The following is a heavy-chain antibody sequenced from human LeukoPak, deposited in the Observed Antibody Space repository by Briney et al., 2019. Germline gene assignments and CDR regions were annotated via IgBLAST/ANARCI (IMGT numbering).Heavy chain of an antibody. Sequence: GGSLRLSCAASGFTFSSYWMSWVRQAPRKGLEWVANIKQDGSEKYYVDSVKGRFTISRDNAKNSLYLQMNSLRAEDTAVYYCPRGRAVVAPHAAFDIWGQGTMVTVSS. CDR1: GFTFSSYW. CDR3: PRGRAVVAPHAAFDI. J-gene: IGHJ3*02. D-gene: IGHD2-15*01. CDR2: IKQDGSEK. V-gene: IGHV3-7*04.